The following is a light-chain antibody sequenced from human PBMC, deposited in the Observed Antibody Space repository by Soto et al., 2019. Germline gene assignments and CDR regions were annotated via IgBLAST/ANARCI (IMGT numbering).Light chain of an antibody. V-gene: IGKV3-20*01. Sequence: EVVLTQSPGTLSLSPGERAILSCRASQSVNSRYLAWYQQKHGQAPRLLISGASSRATGIPDRFSGSGSGTDFTLIINRLEAEAFAVYYCQHYDNAPLTFGGGTNVEI. CDR3: QHYDNAPLT. CDR2: GAS. J-gene: IGKJ4*01. CDR1: QSVNSRY.